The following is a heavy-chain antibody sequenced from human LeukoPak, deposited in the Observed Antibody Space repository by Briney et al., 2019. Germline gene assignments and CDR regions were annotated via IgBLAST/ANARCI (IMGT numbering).Heavy chain of an antibody. CDR1: GNSISSYY. Sequence: PSETLSLTCTVSGNSISSYYWSWIRQPAGKGLEWIGRIYTSGSTNYNPSLKSGVTMSGDTCKKQFAVKLSSVAAADTAVYYCARDTTGLARYFDYWGQGTLVTVSS. CDR3: ARDTTGLARYFDY. J-gene: IGHJ4*02. D-gene: IGHD1-26*01. V-gene: IGHV4-4*07. CDR2: IYTSGST.